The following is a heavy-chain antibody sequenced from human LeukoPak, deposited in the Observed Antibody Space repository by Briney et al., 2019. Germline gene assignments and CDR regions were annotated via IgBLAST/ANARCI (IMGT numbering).Heavy chain of an antibody. Sequence: GGSLRLSCAASGFTFSSYEMNWVRQAPGKGLEWVSYISSSGSTIYYADSVKGRFTISRDNAKNSLCLQMNSLRAEDTAVYYCARDRYDSSGYPPFFDYWGQGTLVTVSS. J-gene: IGHJ4*02. D-gene: IGHD3-22*01. CDR3: ARDRYDSSGYPPFFDY. CDR2: ISSSGSTI. CDR1: GFTFSSYE. V-gene: IGHV3-48*03.